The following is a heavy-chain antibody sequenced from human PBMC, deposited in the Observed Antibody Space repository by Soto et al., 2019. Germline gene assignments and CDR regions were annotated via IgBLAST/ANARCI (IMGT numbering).Heavy chain of an antibody. CDR2: ISYDGRNE. CDR3: VKDFGSGYLQVGADL. V-gene: IGHV3-30*18. D-gene: IGHD2-15*01. CDR1: GFAFNSRG. J-gene: IGHJ5*02. Sequence: GGSLRLSCTASGFAFNSRGMHWVRQAPGKGLEWVALISYDGRNEKYAESLKGRFTISRDNSESTLYLQMNGLRPEDAAVYYCVKDFGSGYLQVGADLWGQGTQVTVSS.